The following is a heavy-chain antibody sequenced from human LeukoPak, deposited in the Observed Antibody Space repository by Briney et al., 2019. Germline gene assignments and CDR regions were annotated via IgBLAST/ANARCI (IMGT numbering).Heavy chain of an antibody. CDR2: IYSGGST. V-gene: IGHV3-53*01. CDR1: GFTVSSNY. Sequence: GGSLRLSCAASGFTVSSNYMSWVRQAPGKGLEWVSVIYSGGSTYYADSVKGRFTISRDNSKNTLYLQMNSLRAEDTAVYYCARTQYSGSYDYWGQGTLVTVSS. J-gene: IGHJ4*02. CDR3: ARTQYSGSYDY. D-gene: IGHD1-26*01.